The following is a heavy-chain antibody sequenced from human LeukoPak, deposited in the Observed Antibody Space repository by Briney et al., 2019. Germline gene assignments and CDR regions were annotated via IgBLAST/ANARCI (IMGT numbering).Heavy chain of an antibody. V-gene: IGHV3-7*04. D-gene: IGHD3-10*01. CDR1: GFNYNRYW. Sequence: GGSLRLPCAASGFNYNRYWMSWVRQSPGKGLECVANIRQDGSDIYFVDSVKGRFTSARDNAKNSLYLQMNSLRGEDTAVNYCARARYGSGGYFFDFWGQGTLVTVSS. J-gene: IGHJ4*02. CDR2: IRQDGSDI. CDR3: ARARYGSGGYFFDF.